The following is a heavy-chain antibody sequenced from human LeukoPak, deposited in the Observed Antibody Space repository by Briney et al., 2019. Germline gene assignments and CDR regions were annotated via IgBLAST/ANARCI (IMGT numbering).Heavy chain of an antibody. CDR1: GFTFSSYW. Sequence: GGSLRLSCAASGFTFSSYWMHWVRQAPGKGLVWVSRINSDGSSTIHADSVKGRFTIPRDNPKNTLYLQMNSLRADDTAVYYCAKHRGSGVAGTGGVESWGQGTLVTVSS. V-gene: IGHV3-74*01. D-gene: IGHD6-19*01. J-gene: IGHJ5*01. CDR2: INSDGSST. CDR3: AKHRGSGVAGTGGVES.